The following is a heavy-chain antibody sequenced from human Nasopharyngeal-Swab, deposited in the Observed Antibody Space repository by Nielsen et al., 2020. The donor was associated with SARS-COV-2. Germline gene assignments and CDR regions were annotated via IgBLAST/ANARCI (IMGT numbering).Heavy chain of an antibody. D-gene: IGHD6-19*01. J-gene: IGHJ6*02. CDR1: GGSISSYY. Sequence: SETLSLTCTVSGGSISSYYWSWIRQPAGKGLEWIGRIYTSGSTYYNPSLKSRVTISVDTSKNQFSLKLSSVTAADTAVYYCASSYSSGWYFLDVWGQGTTVTVSS. CDR2: IYTSGST. CDR3: ASSYSSGWYFLDV. V-gene: IGHV4-4*07.